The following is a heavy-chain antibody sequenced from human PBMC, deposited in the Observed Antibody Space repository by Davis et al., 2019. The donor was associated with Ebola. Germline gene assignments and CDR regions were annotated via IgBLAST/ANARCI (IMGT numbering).Heavy chain of an antibody. D-gene: IGHD6-19*01. CDR3: ARVPLLGSGWDYYFDY. CDR1: GGTFSSYA. CDR2: IIPILSIA. J-gene: IGHJ4*02. V-gene: IGHV1-69*04. Sequence: AASVKVSCKASGGTFSSYAISWVRQAPGQGLEWMGRIIPILSIANYAQKFQGRVTITADKSTSTAYMEVRSLRSDDTAVYYCARVPLLGSGWDYYFDYWGQGTLVTVSS.